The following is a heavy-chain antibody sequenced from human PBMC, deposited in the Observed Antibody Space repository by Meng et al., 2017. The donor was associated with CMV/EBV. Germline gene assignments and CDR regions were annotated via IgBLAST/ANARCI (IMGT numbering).Heavy chain of an antibody. Sequence: SVKVSCKASGGTFSSYAISWVRQAPGQGLEWMGGIIPIFGTANYAQKFQGRVTITTDESTSTACMELSSLRSEDTAVYYCARDVPAAISGSYYYYYGMDVWGQGTTVTVSS. J-gene: IGHJ6*02. CDR2: IIPIFGTA. V-gene: IGHV1-69*05. CDR3: ARDVPAAISGSYYYYYGMDV. CDR1: GGTFSSYA. D-gene: IGHD2-2*01.